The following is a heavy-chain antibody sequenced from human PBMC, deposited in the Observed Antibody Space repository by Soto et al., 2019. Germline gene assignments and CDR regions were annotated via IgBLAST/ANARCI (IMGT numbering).Heavy chain of an antibody. CDR2: ISYHGSDK. CDR1: GFTFSNYG. J-gene: IGHJ4*02. V-gene: IGHV3-30*18. Sequence: QVQLVESGGGVVQPGRSLRLSCAASGFTFSNYGMHWVRQAPGKGLEWVAVISYHGSDKYYADSVKGRFTISRDNSQNTXYLQMDXXRAVDTAVYYCAKDHLTTTVTTVGYWGQGTLVTVSS. D-gene: IGHD4-17*01. CDR3: AKDHLTTTVTTVGY.